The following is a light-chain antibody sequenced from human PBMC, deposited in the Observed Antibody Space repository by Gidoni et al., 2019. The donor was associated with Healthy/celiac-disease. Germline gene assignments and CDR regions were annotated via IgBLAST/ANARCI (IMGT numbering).Light chain of an antibody. CDR2: DAS. CDR3: QQRSNWLWT. J-gene: IGKJ1*01. Sequence: EIVLTQSPATLSLSPGERATLSCRASQSVSSYLAWYQQKPGQAPRLLIYDASNRATGIQARFRGSGSGTDFTLTISSLEPEDFAVYYCQQRSNWLWTFGQXTKVEIK. V-gene: IGKV3-11*01. CDR1: QSVSSY.